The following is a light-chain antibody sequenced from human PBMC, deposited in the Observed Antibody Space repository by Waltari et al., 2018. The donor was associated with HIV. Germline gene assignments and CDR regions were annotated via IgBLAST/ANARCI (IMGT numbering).Light chain of an antibody. Sequence: QSALTQPPSASGSLGQSVTISCTGSSSDIGAYDSVSWFQQHPHSAPKLLLYEVTQRPSGVPDRFSGSRSGDTAFLSVSGLQPDDSAAYFCSSYGDNIRVLFGGGTNLTVL. CDR3: SSYGDNIRVL. V-gene: IGLV2-8*01. CDR2: EVT. CDR1: SSDIGAYDS. J-gene: IGLJ2*01.